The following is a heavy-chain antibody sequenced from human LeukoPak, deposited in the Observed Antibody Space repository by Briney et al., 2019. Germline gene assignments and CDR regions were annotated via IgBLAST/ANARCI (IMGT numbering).Heavy chain of an antibody. CDR2: ISYDGSNK. Sequence: GRSLRLSCAASGFTFSSYAMHWVRQAPGKGLEWVAVISYDGSNKYYADSVKGRFTISRDNSKNTLYLQMNSLRAEDTAVYYCARDVGAPWGQGNLVTVSS. V-gene: IGHV3-30-3*01. D-gene: IGHD4-17*01. J-gene: IGHJ5*02. CDR3: ARDVGAP. CDR1: GFTFSSYA.